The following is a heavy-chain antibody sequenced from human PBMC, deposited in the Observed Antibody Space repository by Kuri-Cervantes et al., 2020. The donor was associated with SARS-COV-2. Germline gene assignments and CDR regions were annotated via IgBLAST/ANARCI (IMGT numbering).Heavy chain of an antibody. CDR1: GFLFSASA. J-gene: IGHJ3*02. CDR2: ARGKANNYAT. Sequence: ETLSLTCEVSGFLFSASAIHWVRQGSGKGLEWVGRARGKANNYATAYAASVKGRFTISRDDSKNMAYLQMNSLRAEDTAVYYCAKDRGYCGGDCYPDAFDIWGQGTMVTVSS. CDR3: AKDRGYCGGDCYPDAFDI. V-gene: IGHV3-73*01. D-gene: IGHD2-21*01.